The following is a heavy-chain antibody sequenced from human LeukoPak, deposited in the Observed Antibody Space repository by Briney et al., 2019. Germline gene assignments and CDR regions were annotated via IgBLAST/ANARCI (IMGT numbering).Heavy chain of an antibody. D-gene: IGHD4-17*01. J-gene: IGHJ4*02. CDR3: ARETPLDYGDSFYFDF. CDR1: GGSISSSSYY. CDR2: LHYSGST. V-gene: IGHV4-30-4*08. Sequence: SETLSLTCTVSGGSISSSSYYWGWIRQPPGKGLEWIGYLHYSGSTYYNPSLKSRLTISMDTSKNQLSLKLSSVTAADTAVYYCARETPLDYGDSFYFDFWGQGILVTVSS.